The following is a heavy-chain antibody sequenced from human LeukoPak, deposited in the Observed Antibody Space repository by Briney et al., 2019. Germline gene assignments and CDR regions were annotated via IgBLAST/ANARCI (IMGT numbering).Heavy chain of an antibody. CDR1: RGSMSSGTYY. CDR3: ARLKMDTLAARVNAFDI. CDR2: IRYLGST. J-gene: IGHJ3*02. V-gene: IGHV4-39*01. D-gene: IGHD6-25*01. Sequence: SETLSLTCTVSRGSMSSGTYYWGWIRQPPGKGLEWIASIRYLGSTFYNPFLQSRVTISVDTPKNQFSLKLSSVTAADTAVYYCARLKMDTLAARVNAFDIWGQGTMVTVSS.